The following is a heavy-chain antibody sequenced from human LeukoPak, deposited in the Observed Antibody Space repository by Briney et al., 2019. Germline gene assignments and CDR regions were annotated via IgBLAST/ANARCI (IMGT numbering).Heavy chain of an antibody. D-gene: IGHD5-18*01. CDR2: ITPIFGTA. CDR3: ARASSDDTAMATPFAY. Sequence: GASVKVSCKASGGTFSNYAINWVRQAPGQGLEGMGGITPIFGTANYVQKFQGRVTITADKSTRTAYMELSRLRSEDTAIYYCARASSDDTAMATPFAYWGQGTLVTVSS. J-gene: IGHJ4*02. V-gene: IGHV1-69*06. CDR1: GGTFSNYA.